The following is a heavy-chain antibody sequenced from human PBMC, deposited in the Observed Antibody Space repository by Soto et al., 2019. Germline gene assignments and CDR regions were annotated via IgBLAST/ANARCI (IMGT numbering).Heavy chain of an antibody. D-gene: IGHD3-16*01. CDR3: AREGGRPSGFDY. CDR1: GGTISSSNW. CDR2: IYHSGST. Sequence: SETMSLTCSVSGGTISSSNWWSWVRQPPGKGLEWIGEIYHSGSTNYNPSLKSRVTISVDKSKNQFSLKLSSVTAADTAVYYCAREGGRPSGFDYWGQGTLVTVSS. V-gene: IGHV4-4*02. J-gene: IGHJ4*02.